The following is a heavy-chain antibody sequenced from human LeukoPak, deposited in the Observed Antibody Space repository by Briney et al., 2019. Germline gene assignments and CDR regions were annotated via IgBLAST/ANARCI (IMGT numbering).Heavy chain of an antibody. D-gene: IGHD5-18*01. CDR2: INHSGST. CDR3: ARGRVRGYSYGYFHY. CDR1: GGSFSGYY. Sequence: PSETLSLTCAVYGGSFSGYYWSWIRQPPGKGLEWIGEINHSGSTNYNPSLKSRVTISVDTSKNQFSLKLSSVTAADTAVYYCARGRVRGYSYGYFHYWGQGTLVTVSS. V-gene: IGHV4-34*01. J-gene: IGHJ4*02.